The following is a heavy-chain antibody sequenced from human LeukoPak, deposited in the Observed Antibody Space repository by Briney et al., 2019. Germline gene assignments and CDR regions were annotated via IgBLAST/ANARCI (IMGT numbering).Heavy chain of an antibody. CDR1: GFTFSSYA. CDR2: ISGSGGST. D-gene: IGHD7-27*01. Sequence: GGSLRLSCAASGFTFSSYAMSWVRQAPGKGLEWVSAISGSGGSTYYADSAKGRFTISRDNSKNTLYLQMNSLRAEDTAAYYCARDLGIVYYYGMDVWGQGTTVIVSS. J-gene: IGHJ6*02. V-gene: IGHV3-23*01. CDR3: ARDLGIVYYYGMDV.